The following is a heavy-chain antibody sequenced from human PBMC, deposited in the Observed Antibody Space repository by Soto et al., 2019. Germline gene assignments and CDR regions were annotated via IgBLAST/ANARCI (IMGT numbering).Heavy chain of an antibody. V-gene: IGHV3-30-3*01. J-gene: IGHJ4*02. D-gene: IGHD3-3*01. CDR2: ISYDGSNK. CDR3: ARVDYDFWSGYYFDY. CDR1: GFTFSSYA. Sequence: VGSLRLSCAASGFTFSSYAMHWVRQAPGKGLEWVAVISYDGSNKYYADSVKGRFTISRDNSKNTLYLQMNSLRAEDTAVYYCARVDYDFWSGYYFDYWGQGTLVTVSS.